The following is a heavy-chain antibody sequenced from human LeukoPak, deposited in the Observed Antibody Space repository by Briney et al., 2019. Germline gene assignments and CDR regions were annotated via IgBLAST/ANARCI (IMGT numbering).Heavy chain of an antibody. CDR3: ARVDLHHFYLDV. V-gene: IGHV1-69*05. Sequence: AASVKVSCKPSGDTFNNYIITWVRQAPGQGLDWMGGVMPLFYTPHYAQKFLGRFTIITDASTHTSYKELRSLKSEDTAVDSCARVDLHHFYLDVWGKGTTVTVSS. D-gene: IGHD1-14*01. J-gene: IGHJ6*03. CDR1: GDTFNNYI. CDR2: VMPLFYTP.